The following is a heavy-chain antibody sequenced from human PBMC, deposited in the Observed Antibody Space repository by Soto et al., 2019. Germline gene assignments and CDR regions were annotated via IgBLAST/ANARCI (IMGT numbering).Heavy chain of an antibody. J-gene: IGHJ5*02. CDR1: GGSISSYY. CDR2: IYYSGST. Sequence: PSETLSLTCTVSGGSISSYYWSWIRQPPGKGLEWIGYIYYSGSTNYNPSLKSRVTISVDTSKNQFSLKLSSVTAADTAVYYCAREVIAAAGTWFDPWGQGTPVTVSS. V-gene: IGHV4-59*01. D-gene: IGHD6-13*01. CDR3: AREVIAAAGTWFDP.